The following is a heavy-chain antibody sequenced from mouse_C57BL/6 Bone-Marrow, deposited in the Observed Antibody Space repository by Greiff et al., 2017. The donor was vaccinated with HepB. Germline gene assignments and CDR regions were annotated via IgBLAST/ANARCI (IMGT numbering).Heavy chain of an antibody. CDR1: GYTFTSYD. Sequence: QVQLQQSGPELVKPGASVKLSCKASGYTFTSYDINWVKQRPGQGLEWIGWIYPRDGSTKYNEKFKGKATLTVDTSSSTAYMELHSLTSEDSAVYFCAPYDYDGYYAMDYWGQGTSVTVSS. V-gene: IGHV1-85*01. D-gene: IGHD2-4*01. J-gene: IGHJ4*01. CDR2: IYPRDGST. CDR3: APYDYDGYYAMDY.